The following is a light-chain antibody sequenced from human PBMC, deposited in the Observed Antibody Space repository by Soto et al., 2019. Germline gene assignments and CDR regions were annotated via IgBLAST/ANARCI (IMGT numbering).Light chain of an antibody. J-gene: IGKJ5*01. CDR1: QVISSY. CDR3: QQSYSTPIT. Sequence: DIQMTQSPSTLSASVGDRVTITCRASQVISSYLAWYQQKPGKAPKLLIYAASTLQSGVPSRFSGSRSGTEFTLIISSLQPEDFATYYCQQSYSTPITFGQGTRLEIK. V-gene: IGKV1-39*01. CDR2: AAS.